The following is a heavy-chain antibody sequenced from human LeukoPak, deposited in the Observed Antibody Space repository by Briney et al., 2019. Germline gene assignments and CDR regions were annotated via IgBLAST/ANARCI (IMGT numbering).Heavy chain of an antibody. V-gene: IGHV4-30-4*01. CDR3: ASIVATITSGRRFDY. J-gene: IGHJ4*02. Sequence: PSETLSLTCTVSGGSISSGDYYWSWIRQPPGKGLEWIGYIYYSGSTYYNPSLKSRVTISVDTSKNQFSLKLSSVTAADTAVYYCASIVATITSGRRFDYWGQGTLVTVSS. D-gene: IGHD5-12*01. CDR2: IYYSGST. CDR1: GGSISSGDYY.